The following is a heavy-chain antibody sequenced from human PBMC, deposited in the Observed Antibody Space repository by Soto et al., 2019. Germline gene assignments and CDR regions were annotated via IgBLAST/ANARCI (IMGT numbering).Heavy chain of an antibody. J-gene: IGHJ2*01. CDR2: IYSGGST. D-gene: IGHD2-15*01. CDR1: GFTVSSNY. V-gene: IGHV3-53*04. Sequence: EVPLVESGGGLVQPGGSLRLSCAASGFTVSSNYMSWVRQAPGKGLEWVSVIYSGGSTYYADSVKGRFTISRHNSKNALYLQMNSLRAEDTAVYYCARVLDWYFDLWGRGTLVTVSS. CDR3: ARVLDWYFDL.